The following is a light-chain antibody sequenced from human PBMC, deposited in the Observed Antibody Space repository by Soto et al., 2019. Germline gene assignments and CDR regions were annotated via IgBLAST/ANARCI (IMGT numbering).Light chain of an antibody. V-gene: IGKV2-28*01. CDR1: LSLLHSNGYNY. Sequence: DIVMTQSPLSLPVTPGEPSSISCSSSLSLLHSNGYNYLDWYLQKPGQSPQLLIYLGSNRASGVPDRFSGSGSGTDFTLKISRVEAEDVGVYYCMQALQTPRFGQGTKVDIK. J-gene: IGKJ1*01. CDR2: LGS. CDR3: MQALQTPR.